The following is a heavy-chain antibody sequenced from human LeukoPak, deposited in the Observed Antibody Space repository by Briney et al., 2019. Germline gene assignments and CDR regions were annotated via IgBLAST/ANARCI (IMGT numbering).Heavy chain of an antibody. J-gene: IGHJ4*02. D-gene: IGHD5-24*01. CDR3: AREQFSHTSNFFDN. CDR1: GFMFDDYA. V-gene: IGHV3-43*02. CDR2: ISGDAVSS. Sequence: PGGSLRISCAASGFMFDDYAMHWVRQVPGRGLEWVSLISGDAVSSFCADSVRGRFTISRDNNNNSLSLQMHSLTSEDTAFYYCAREQFSHTSNFFDNWGQGILVTVSS.